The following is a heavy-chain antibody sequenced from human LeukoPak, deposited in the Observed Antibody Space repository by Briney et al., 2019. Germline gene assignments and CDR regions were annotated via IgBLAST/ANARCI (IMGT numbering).Heavy chain of an antibody. CDR2: ISYDGSNK. V-gene: IGHV3-30-3*01. Sequence: GRSLRLSCAASGFTFSSYAMHWVRQAPGKGLEWVAVISYDGSNKYYADSVKGRFTISRDNSKKTLYLQMNSLRAEDTAVYYCAGYNGMDVWGQGTTVTVSS. CDR3: AGYNGMDV. D-gene: IGHD6-13*01. J-gene: IGHJ6*02. CDR1: GFTFSSYA.